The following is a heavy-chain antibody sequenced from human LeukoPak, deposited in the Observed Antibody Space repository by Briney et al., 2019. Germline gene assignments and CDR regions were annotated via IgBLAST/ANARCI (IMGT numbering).Heavy chain of an antibody. J-gene: IGHJ4*02. D-gene: IGHD4-17*01. CDR1: GFTFSDYY. CDR2: ISSSSTI. CDR3: AKEFPSTVTTDYFDY. V-gene: IGHV3-69-1*01. Sequence: GGSLRLSCAASGFTFSDYYMNWVPQAPGKGLEWVSSISSSSTIYYADSVKGRFTISRDNAKNSLHLQMNSLRAEDTAVYYCAKEFPSTVTTDYFDYWGQGTLVTVSS.